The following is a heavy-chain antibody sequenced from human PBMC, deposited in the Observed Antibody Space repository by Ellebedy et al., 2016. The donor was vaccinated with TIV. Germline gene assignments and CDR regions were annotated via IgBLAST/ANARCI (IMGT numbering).Heavy chain of an antibody. V-gene: IGHV1-69*13. Sequence: ASVKVSCKASGGTFRTYAISWVRQAPGHGLEWMGGIIAFFGTANYAQKFQGRVTITADEFMSTAYMELSSLRSEDTAVYYCARHKKYYHDSSLDYWGQGTLVTVSS. CDR1: GGTFRTYA. J-gene: IGHJ4*02. D-gene: IGHD3-22*01. CDR3: ARHKKYYHDSSLDY. CDR2: IIAFFGTA.